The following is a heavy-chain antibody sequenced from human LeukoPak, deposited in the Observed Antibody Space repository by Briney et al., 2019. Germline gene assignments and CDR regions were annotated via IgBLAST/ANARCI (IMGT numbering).Heavy chain of an antibody. CDR3: ASVPYDSSGYPLGCYHY. CDR1: GYTFTGYY. Sequence: ASVKVSCKASGYTFTGYYMHWVRQAPGQGLEWMGWINPNSGGTNYAQKFQGGVTMTRDTSISTACMELSRLRSDDTAVYYCASVPYDSSGYPLGCYHYWGQGTLVTVSS. CDR2: INPNSGGT. V-gene: IGHV1-2*02. D-gene: IGHD3-22*01. J-gene: IGHJ4*02.